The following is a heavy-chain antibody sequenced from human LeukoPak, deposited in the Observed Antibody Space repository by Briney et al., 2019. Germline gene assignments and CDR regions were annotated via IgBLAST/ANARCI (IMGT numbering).Heavy chain of an antibody. Sequence: SGPTLVKPTQTLTLTCTFSGFSLSTSGVGVGWIRQPPGKALEWLALIYWDDDKRYSPSLKSRLTITKDTSKNQVVLTMTNMDPVDTATYYCVLTIPAAIDISFDYWGQGTLVTVSS. CDR1: GFSLSTSGVG. CDR3: VLTIPAAIDISFDY. CDR2: IYWDDDK. D-gene: IGHD2-2*01. J-gene: IGHJ4*02. V-gene: IGHV2-5*02.